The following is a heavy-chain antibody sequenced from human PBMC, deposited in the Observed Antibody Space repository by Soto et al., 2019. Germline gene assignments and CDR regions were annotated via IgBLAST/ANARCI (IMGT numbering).Heavy chain of an antibody. CDR3: AKDPHSSGYYPNYYFDY. CDR1: GFTFSSYG. D-gene: IGHD3-22*01. V-gene: IGHV3-30*18. CDR2: ISYDGSNK. J-gene: IGHJ4*02. Sequence: VGSLRLSCAPSGFTFSSYGMHWVRQAPGKGLEWVAVISYDGSNKYYADSVKGRFTISRDNSKNTLYLQMNSLRAEDTAVYYCAKDPHSSGYYPNYYFDYWGQGTLVTVSS.